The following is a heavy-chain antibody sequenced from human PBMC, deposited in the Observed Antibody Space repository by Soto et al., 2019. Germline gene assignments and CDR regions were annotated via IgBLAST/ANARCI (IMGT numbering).Heavy chain of an antibody. CDR1: GGSFSGYY. J-gene: IGHJ6*02. CDR2: INHSGST. CDR3: ARDRGITGLGNFYYYGMDV. Sequence: SETLSLTCAVYGGSFSGYYWSWIRQPPGKGLEWIGEINHSGSTNYNPSLKSRVTISVDTSKNQFSLKLSSVTAADTAVYYCARDRGITGLGNFYYYGMDVWGQGTTVTVSS. D-gene: IGHD3-10*01. V-gene: IGHV4-34*01.